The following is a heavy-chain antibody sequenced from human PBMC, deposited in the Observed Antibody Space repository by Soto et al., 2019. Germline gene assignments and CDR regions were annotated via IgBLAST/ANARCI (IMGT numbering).Heavy chain of an antibody. V-gene: IGHV1-2*04. D-gene: IGHD3-10*01. J-gene: IGHJ5*02. Sequence: QVQLVQSGAEVKKPGASVKVSCKASGYTFTGYYMHWVRQAPGQGLEWMGWINPNSGGTNYAQKFQGWVTMTRDTSISTAYMELSRLRSDDTAVYYCARGITMVRGVIISWFDPWGQGPLVTVSS. CDR1: GYTFTGYY. CDR2: INPNSGGT. CDR3: ARGITMVRGVIISWFDP.